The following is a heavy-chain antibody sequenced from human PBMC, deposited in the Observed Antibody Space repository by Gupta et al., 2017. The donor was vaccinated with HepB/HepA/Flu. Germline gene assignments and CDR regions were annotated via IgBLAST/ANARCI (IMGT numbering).Heavy chain of an antibody. V-gene: IGHV1-2*06. J-gene: IGHJ4*02. CDR1: GYTFIGYN. Sequence: QVQLVQSGAEVKKPGASVKVSCKTSGYTFIGYNMYWVRQAPGQGLEWMGQINPNSGGTIYAQKFQGRVNLTRDASISTAYREVTSLRSDDTAVYYCARSGLVVPQFWGQGTLVTVSS. D-gene: IGHD2-2*01. CDR2: INPNSGGT. CDR3: ARSGLVVPQF.